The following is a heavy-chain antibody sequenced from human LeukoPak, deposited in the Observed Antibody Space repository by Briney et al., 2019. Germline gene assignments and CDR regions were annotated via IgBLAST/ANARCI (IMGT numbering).Heavy chain of an antibody. V-gene: IGHV4-30-2*01. Sequence: SETLSLTCTVSGGSISSGGYYWSWIRQPPGKGLEWIGYIYHSGSTYYNPSLKSRVTISVDRSKNQFSLKLSSVTAADTAVYYCAEASGSNSDAFDIWGQGTMVTVSS. J-gene: IGHJ3*02. CDR1: GGSISSGGYY. CDR3: AEASGSNSDAFDI. D-gene: IGHD3-22*01. CDR2: IYHSGST.